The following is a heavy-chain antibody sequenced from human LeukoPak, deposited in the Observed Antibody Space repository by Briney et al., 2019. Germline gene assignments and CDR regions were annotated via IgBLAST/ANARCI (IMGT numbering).Heavy chain of an antibody. CDR2: ISSSSSTI. Sequence: GGSLGLSCAASGFTFSSYSMNWVRQAPGKGLEWVSYISSSSSTIYYADSVKGRFTISRDNAKNSLYLQMNSLRAEDTAISWFPEGNWGQGTLVTVSS. CDR1: GFTFSSYS. J-gene: IGHJ4*02. V-gene: IGHV3-48*01. CDR3: PEGN. D-gene: IGHD6-13*01.